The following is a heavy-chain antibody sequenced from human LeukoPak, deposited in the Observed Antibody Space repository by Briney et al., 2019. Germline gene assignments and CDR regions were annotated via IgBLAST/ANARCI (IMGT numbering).Heavy chain of an antibody. V-gene: IGHV3-7*01. J-gene: IGHJ4*02. CDR3: AREPTDDFPLLVWDY. Sequence: PGGSLRLSCAASGFTFSSYAMSWVRQAPGKGLEWVANIKQDGSEKYYVDSVKGRFTISRDNAKNSLYLQMNSLRAEDTAVYYCAREPTDDFPLLVWDYWGQGTLVTVSS. CDR1: GFTFSSYA. CDR2: IKQDGSEK. D-gene: IGHD3-3*01.